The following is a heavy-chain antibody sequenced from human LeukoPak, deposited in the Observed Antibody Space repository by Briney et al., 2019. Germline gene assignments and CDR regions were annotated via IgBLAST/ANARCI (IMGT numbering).Heavy chain of an antibody. CDR3: ARGGTPHGFDI. CDR2: VNSDGSGT. CDR1: GFTFSSYW. D-gene: IGHD3-16*01. J-gene: IGHJ3*02. V-gene: IGHV3-74*01. Sequence: GGSLRLSCVASGFTFSSYWMHWVRQAPGTGLVWVSRVNSDGSGTIYLDSVKGRFTISRDNAKNTLYLQTNRLRADNTAVYYCARGGTPHGFDIWGQGTMVTVSS.